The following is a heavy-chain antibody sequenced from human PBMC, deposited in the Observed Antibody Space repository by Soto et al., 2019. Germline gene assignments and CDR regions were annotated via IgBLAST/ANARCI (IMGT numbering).Heavy chain of an antibody. V-gene: IGHV3-30*18. D-gene: IGHD2-8*01. Sequence: QVQLVESGGGVVQPGRSLRLSCAASGFIFSSYGMHWVRQAPGKGLEWVAVISYDGSNKYYADSVKGRFTISRDNSKNTLYLQMNSLRGEDTAVYYCAKSQGCNVPRSYYYGMDVWGQGTTVTVSS. CDR3: AKSQGCNVPRSYYYGMDV. CDR1: GFIFSSYG. CDR2: ISYDGSNK. J-gene: IGHJ6*02.